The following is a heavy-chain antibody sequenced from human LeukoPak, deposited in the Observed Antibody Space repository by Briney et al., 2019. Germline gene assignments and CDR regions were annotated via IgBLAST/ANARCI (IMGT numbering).Heavy chain of an antibody. CDR3: FNYAY. J-gene: IGHJ4*02. D-gene: IGHD3-16*01. CDR1: GFSFSSYA. Sequence: QPEGSLRLSCAASGFSFSSYAMTWVRQAPGKGLNWVSAITGGGGSTYYADSVKGRFTLSRDNSKNTVYLQVSSLRVEDTAVYYCFNYAYWGQGTLVTVSS. V-gene: IGHV3-23*01. CDR2: ITGGGGST.